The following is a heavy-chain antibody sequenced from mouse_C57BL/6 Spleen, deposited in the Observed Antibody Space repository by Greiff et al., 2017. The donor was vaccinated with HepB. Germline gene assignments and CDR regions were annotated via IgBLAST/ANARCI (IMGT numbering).Heavy chain of an antibody. CDR3: TRRDGNYEAWFAY. D-gene: IGHD2-1*01. Sequence: QVQLQQSGAELMKPGASVKLSCKATGYTFTGYWIEWVKQRPGHGLEWIGEILPGSGSTNYNEKFMGKATFTADTSSNTAYMQLSSLTTEDTAIYYSTRRDGNYEAWFAYWGQGTLVTVSS. CDR2: ILPGSGST. V-gene: IGHV1-9*01. J-gene: IGHJ3*01. CDR1: GYTFTGYW.